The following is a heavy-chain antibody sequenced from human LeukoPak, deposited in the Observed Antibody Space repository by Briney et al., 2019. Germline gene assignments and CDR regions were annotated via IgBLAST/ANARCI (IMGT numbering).Heavy chain of an antibody. J-gene: IGHJ6*02. CDR1: GITVSNYG. Sequence: GGSLRLSCAVSGITVSNYGMHWVRQAPGKGLEWVAVISYDGSNKYYADSVKGRFTISRDSSKNTLCLQMNSLRAEDTAVYYCAKVEGPDYYYYGMDVWGQGTTVTVSS. CDR3: AKVEGPDYYYYGMDV. V-gene: IGHV3-30*18. CDR2: ISYDGSNK.